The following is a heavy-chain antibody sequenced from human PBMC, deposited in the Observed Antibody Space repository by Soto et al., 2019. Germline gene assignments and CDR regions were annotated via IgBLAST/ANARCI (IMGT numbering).Heavy chain of an antibody. CDR3: AKDAERYSSSWYSHWFDP. J-gene: IGHJ5*02. CDR1: GFTFSSYG. CDR2: ISYDGSNT. D-gene: IGHD6-13*01. Sequence: QVQLVESGGGVVQPGRSLRLSCAASGFTFSSYGMHWVRQAPGKGLEWVAVISYDGSNTYYADSVKGRFTISRDNSKNTLYRQMNSLRAEDTDVYYCAKDAERYSSSWYSHWFDPWGQGTLVTVAS. V-gene: IGHV3-30*18.